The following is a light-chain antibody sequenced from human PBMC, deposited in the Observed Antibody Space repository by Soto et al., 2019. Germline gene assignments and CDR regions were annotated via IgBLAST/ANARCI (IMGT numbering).Light chain of an antibody. V-gene: IGLV2-23*01. CDR2: EGN. CDR1: SSEVGSYNL. Sequence: QSALTQPASVSGSPGQSITISCTGTSSEVGSYNLVSWYQQHPGKAPKLMIYEGNKRPSGVSNRFSGSKSGNTASLTISGLQAEDEADYYCCSYAGSSPWVLSGGGTKLTVL. J-gene: IGLJ2*01. CDR3: CSYAGSSPWVL.